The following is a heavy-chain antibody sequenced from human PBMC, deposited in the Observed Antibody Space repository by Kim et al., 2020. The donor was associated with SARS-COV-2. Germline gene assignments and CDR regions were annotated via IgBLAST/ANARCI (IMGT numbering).Heavy chain of an antibody. CDR3: ARIPDGSGSYYLDY. CDR1: GGSFSGYY. CDR2: INHSGST. V-gene: IGHV4-34*01. J-gene: IGHJ4*02. Sequence: SETLSVTCAVYGGSFSGYYWSWIRQPPGKGLEWIGEINHSGSTNYNPSLKSRVTISVDTSKNQFSLKLSSVTAADTAVYYCARIPDGSGSYYLDYWGQGT. D-gene: IGHD3-10*01.